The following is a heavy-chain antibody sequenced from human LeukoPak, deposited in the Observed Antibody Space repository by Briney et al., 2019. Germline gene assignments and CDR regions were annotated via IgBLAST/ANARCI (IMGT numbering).Heavy chain of an antibody. Sequence: SETLSLTCTVSGGSISSSSYYWGWIRQPPGKGLECIGSIYYSGSTYYNPSLKSRVTISVDTSKNQFSLKLSSVTAADTAVYYCARHQAQGGNYFDYWGQGTLVTASS. CDR2: IYYSGST. J-gene: IGHJ4*02. V-gene: IGHV4-39*01. CDR3: ARHQAQGGNYFDY. CDR1: GGSISSSSYY.